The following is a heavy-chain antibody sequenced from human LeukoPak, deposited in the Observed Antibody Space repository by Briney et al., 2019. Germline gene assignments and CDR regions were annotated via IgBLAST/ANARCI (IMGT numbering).Heavy chain of an antibody. Sequence: GGSLRLSCAASGFSFISYGMHWVRQAPGKGLEWVGVISDDGRNKKYADSVKGRFTISRDKSKDTLYLQMNSLRDEDTAVYYCAKRPSDYGDYVTYFDYWGQGTLVTVSS. CDR1: GFSFISYG. CDR2: ISDDGRNK. V-gene: IGHV3-30*18. J-gene: IGHJ4*02. D-gene: IGHD4-17*01. CDR3: AKRPSDYGDYVTYFDY.